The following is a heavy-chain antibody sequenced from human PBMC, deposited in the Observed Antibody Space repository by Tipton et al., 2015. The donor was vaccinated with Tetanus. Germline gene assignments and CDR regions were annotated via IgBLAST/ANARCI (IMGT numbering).Heavy chain of an antibody. CDR1: GFTFSSYA. CDR2: ISGSGGST. Sequence: SLRLSCAASGFTFSSYAMSWVRQAPGKGLEWVSAISGSGGSTYYADSVKGRFTISRDNSKNTLYLQMNSLGAEDTAVYYCAKGGEDVDTAGNDYWGQGTLVTVSS. J-gene: IGHJ4*02. CDR3: AKGGEDVDTAGNDY. D-gene: IGHD5-18*01. V-gene: IGHV3-23*01.